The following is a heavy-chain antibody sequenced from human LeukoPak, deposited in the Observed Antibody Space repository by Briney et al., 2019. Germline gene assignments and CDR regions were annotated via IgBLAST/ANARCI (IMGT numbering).Heavy chain of an antibody. CDR2: INHSGST. CDR3: ARDTLRLWAKYYYYYGMDV. Sequence: SETLSLTCAVYGGSFSGYYWSWIRQPPGKGLEWIGEINHSGSTNYNPSLKSRVTISVDTSKNQFSLKLSSVTAADTAVYYCARDTLRLWAKYYYYYGMDVWGQGTTVTVSS. J-gene: IGHJ6*02. V-gene: IGHV4-34*01. CDR1: GGSFSGYY. D-gene: IGHD5-18*01.